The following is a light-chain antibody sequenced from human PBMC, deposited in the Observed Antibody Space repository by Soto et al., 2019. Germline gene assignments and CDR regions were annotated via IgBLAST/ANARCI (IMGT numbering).Light chain of an antibody. Sequence: EIVLTQSPGTLSLSPGERATLSCRASQSVSSSYFAWYQQKPGQAPRLLIYGASSRATGITDRFSGSGCGTDFTLTISRLEPEDFAVYYCQQYGSSLYTFGQGTKLEIK. CDR2: GAS. CDR1: QSVSSSY. CDR3: QQYGSSLYT. J-gene: IGKJ2*01. V-gene: IGKV3-20*01.